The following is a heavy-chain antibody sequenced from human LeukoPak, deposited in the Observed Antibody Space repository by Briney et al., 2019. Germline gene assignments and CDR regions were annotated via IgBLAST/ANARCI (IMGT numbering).Heavy chain of an antibody. CDR3: ARDYCITSCYVHH. J-gene: IGHJ1*01. V-gene: IGHV4-59*01. D-gene: IGHD2-2*01. CDR1: AGSISSYY. Sequence: SETLSLTCTVSAGSISSYYWSWIRQPPGKGLEWIGYIDYIGSTNYNPSLKSRVTISLDTSKNQFSLKQSSVAAADTAVYYCARDYCITSCYVHHWGQGTLVTVSS. CDR2: IDYIGST.